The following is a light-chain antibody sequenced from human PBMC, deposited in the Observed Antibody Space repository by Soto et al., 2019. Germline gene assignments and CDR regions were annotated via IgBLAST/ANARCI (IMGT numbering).Light chain of an antibody. CDR1: RSVISSY. Sequence: EIVMTQSPGTLSLSPGERATLSCRASRSVISSYLSWYQQKPGQAPRLLIYGASTRATGVPDRFSGSGSGTDFTLTISRLEPEDFAVYYCHQYGYSPYTFGQGTKLDIK. J-gene: IGKJ2*01. CDR3: HQYGYSPYT. V-gene: IGKV3-20*01. CDR2: GAS.